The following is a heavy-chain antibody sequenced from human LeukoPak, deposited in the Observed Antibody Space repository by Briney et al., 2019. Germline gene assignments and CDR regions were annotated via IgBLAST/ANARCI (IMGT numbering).Heavy chain of an antibody. D-gene: IGHD4-17*01. Sequence: GGSLRLSCAASGFTFSSYWMSWVRQAPGKGLEWVANIKQDGSEKYYVDSVKGRFTISRDNAKNSLYLQMNSLRAEDTAVYYCARDGATTVTTTYPSYWGQGTLVTVSS. CDR1: GFTFSSYW. J-gene: IGHJ4*02. CDR2: IKQDGSEK. V-gene: IGHV3-7*01. CDR3: ARDGATTVTTTYPSY.